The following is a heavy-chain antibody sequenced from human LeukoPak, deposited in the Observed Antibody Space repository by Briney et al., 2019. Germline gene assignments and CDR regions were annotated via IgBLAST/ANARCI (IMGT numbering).Heavy chain of an antibody. CDR1: GFTFSGYS. J-gene: IGHJ4*02. CDR3: ARAMNGYYYDSSGFDY. D-gene: IGHD3-22*01. V-gene: IGHV3-74*01. Sequence: SGGSLRLSCAASGFTFSGYSMNWVRQAPGKGLVWVSRINSDGSSTSYADSVKGRFTISRDNAKNTLYLQMNSLRAEDTAVYYCARAMNGYYYDSSGFDYWGQGTLVTVSS. CDR2: INSDGSST.